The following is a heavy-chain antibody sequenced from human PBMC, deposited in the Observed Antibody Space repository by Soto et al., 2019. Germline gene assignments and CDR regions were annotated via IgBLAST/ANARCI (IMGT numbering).Heavy chain of an antibody. CDR3: AREERGYSYGYFFDY. CDR2: INHSGST. Sequence: SETLSLTCAVYGGSFSGYYWSWIRQPPGKGLEWIGEINHSGSTNYNPSLKSRVTISVDTSKNQFSLKLSSVTAADTAVYYCAREERGYSYGYFFDYWGQGTLVTVSS. D-gene: IGHD5-18*01. V-gene: IGHV4-34*01. CDR1: GGSFSGYY. J-gene: IGHJ4*02.